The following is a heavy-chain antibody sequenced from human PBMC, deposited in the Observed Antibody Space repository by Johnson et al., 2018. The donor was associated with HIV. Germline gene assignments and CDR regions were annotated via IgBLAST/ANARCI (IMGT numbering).Heavy chain of an antibody. J-gene: IGHJ3*02. CDR1: GFTFSSYS. V-gene: IGHV3-30*14. D-gene: IGHD2-2*01. CDR3: ARDGGCSSTSCSDAFDI. Sequence: QVQLVESGGGVVQPARSLRLSCAASGFTFSSYSMHWVRQAPGKGLEWVAVISYDGSNKYYADSVKGRFTISRDNSKNTLYLQMNSLRAEYTAVYYCARDGGCSSTSCSDAFDICGQGTLVTVSS. CDR2: ISYDGSNK.